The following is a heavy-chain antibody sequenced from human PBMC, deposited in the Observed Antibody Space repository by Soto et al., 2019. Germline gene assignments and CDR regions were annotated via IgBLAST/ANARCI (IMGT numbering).Heavy chain of an antibody. V-gene: IGHV4-39*01. CDR1: GGSISSSGYY. D-gene: IGHD2-15*01. J-gene: IGHJ4*02. CDR3: ARQLARYCSGGSCHTTFDY. CDR2: IYYSGST. Sequence: SETLSLTCTVSGGSISSSGYYWGWIRQAPGKGLEWIGSIYYSGSTYYNPSLKSRVTISVDTSKNQFSLKVSSVTAADTAVYYCARQLARYCSGGSCHTTFDYWGQGNPVT.